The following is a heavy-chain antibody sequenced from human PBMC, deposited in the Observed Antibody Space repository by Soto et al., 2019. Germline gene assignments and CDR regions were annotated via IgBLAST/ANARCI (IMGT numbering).Heavy chain of an antibody. CDR3: ARDTVGSNWFDP. D-gene: IGHD4-17*01. V-gene: IGHV4-31*03. CDR2: IYYSGST. J-gene: IGHJ5*02. CDR1: GGSISSGGYY. Sequence: SETLSLTCTVSGGSISSGGYYWSWIRQHPGKGLEWIGYIYYSGSTYYNPSLKSRVTISVDTSKNQFSLKLSSVTAADTAVYYCARDTVGSNWFDPWGQGTLVTVSS.